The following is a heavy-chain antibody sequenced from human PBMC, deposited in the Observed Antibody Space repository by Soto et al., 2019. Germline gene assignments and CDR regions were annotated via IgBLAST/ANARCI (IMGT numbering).Heavy chain of an antibody. CDR3: ERGGRGYYYKAV. Sequence: PGGSLRISCAASGFTFTDYWMHWVRQVPGEGLVWVSRVKYDVSSTNYADSVKGRFTISRDNAKNTLYLQMNSLRNEDTAAYFCERGGRGYYYKAVWSKGTTVTVSS. CDR1: GFTFTDYW. J-gene: IGHJ6*03. D-gene: IGHD3-10*01. CDR2: VKYDVSST. V-gene: IGHV3-74*01.